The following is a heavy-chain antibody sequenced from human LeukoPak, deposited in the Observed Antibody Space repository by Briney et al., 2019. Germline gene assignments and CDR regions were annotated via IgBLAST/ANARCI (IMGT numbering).Heavy chain of an antibody. CDR2: VNVNGGST. D-gene: IGHD3-10*01. Sequence: AGGSLRLSCAASGFTFSSCAMSWVRQAPGKGLEWVSTVNVNGGSTYYADSVKGRFTISRDNSKNTLYLQMNSLRAEDTAVYFCAKELHGSGSYAFGYWGQGTLVTVSS. CDR1: GFTFSSCA. J-gene: IGHJ4*02. V-gene: IGHV3-23*01. CDR3: AKELHGSGSYAFGY.